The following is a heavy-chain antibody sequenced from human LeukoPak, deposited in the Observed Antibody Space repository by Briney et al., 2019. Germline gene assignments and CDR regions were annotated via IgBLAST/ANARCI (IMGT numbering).Heavy chain of an antibody. V-gene: IGHV3-30*04. Sequence: GGSLRLSCSASGFTFNSYAMHWVRQAPGKGLEWVTDISYDGSNKYYADSVKGRFTISRDNSKNTLYLQMNSLRAEDTAVYYCAREPLYWGQGTLVTVSS. CDR2: ISYDGSNK. J-gene: IGHJ4*02. CDR3: AREPLY. CDR1: GFTFNSYA.